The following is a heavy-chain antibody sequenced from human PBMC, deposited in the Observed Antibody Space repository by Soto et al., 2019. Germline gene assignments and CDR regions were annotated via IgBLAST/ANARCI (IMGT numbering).Heavy chain of an antibody. V-gene: IGHV4-34*01. CDR1: GRSFSGYY. D-gene: IGHD6-19*01. CDR3: ARGSTLAVAGRFAY. CDR2: INHSGST. J-gene: IGHJ4*02. Sequence: PSETLSLTCAVYGRSFSGYYWSWIRQPPGKGLEWIGEINHSGSTNYNPSLKSRVTISVDTSKNQFSLKLSSVTAADTAVYYCARGSTLAVAGRFAYWGQGTLVTVSS.